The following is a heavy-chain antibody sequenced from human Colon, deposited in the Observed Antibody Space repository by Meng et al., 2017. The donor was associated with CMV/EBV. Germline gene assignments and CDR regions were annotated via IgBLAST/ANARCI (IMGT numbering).Heavy chain of an antibody. V-gene: IGHV1-18*01. J-gene: IGHJ4*02. CDR1: GYIFTTFG. Sequence: ASVKVSCKASGYIFTTFGITWVRQAPGQGPEWMGWISPYSGHTNSAPKLQGRITLTTDTSTSTAYMDLRSLTSDDTAVYYCVRSLNDASGQFRDYWGQGTLVTVSS. CDR2: ISPYSGHT. CDR3: VRSLNDASGQFRDY. D-gene: IGHD3-3*01.